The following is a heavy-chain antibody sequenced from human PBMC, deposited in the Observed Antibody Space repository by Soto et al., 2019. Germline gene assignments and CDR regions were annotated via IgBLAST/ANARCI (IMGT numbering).Heavy chain of an antibody. D-gene: IGHD2-15*01. CDR3: AQLGRWTAALDY. J-gene: IGHJ4*02. Sequence: EVQLLESGVGLVQPGGSLRLSCTASGFIFDTHSMNWVRQAPGKGLEWVALIRSSGDTFYAESVKGRFTISRDNSESTVHLQMHSLRTEDTARYYCAQLGRWTAALDYWGQGTLVTVSS. CDR1: GFIFDTHS. CDR2: IRSSGDT. V-gene: IGHV3-23*01.